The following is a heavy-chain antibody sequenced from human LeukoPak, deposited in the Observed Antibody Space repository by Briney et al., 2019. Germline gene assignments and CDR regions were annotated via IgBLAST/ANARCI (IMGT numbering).Heavy chain of an antibody. J-gene: IGHJ5*02. CDR3: AREDYGSGLPLFDP. CDR1: GFTFSSYG. D-gene: IGHD3-10*01. Sequence: GXSLRLSCAASGFTFSSYGMHWVRQAPGKGLEWVAVIWYDGSNKYYADSVKGRFTISRDNSKNTLYLQMNSLRAEDTAVYYCAREDYGSGLPLFDPWGLGTLVTVSS. CDR2: IWYDGSNK. V-gene: IGHV3-33*01.